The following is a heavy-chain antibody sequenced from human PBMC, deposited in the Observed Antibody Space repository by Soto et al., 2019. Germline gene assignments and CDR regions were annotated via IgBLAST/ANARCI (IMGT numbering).Heavy chain of an antibody. CDR2: IYNSVNT. CDR3: ARELWRRGIDI. Sequence: QVQLQESGPGLVKSSETLSLTCSVSGGSVNSYYWSWMRQPPGKGLEWIGYIYNSVNTDYNPSLKSXXTXSXXTSKNQFPLKLPSVTAADTAVYFCARELWRRGIDIWGQGTMVTVSS. V-gene: IGHV4-59*02. D-gene: IGHD2-21*01. J-gene: IGHJ3*02. CDR1: GGSVNSYY.